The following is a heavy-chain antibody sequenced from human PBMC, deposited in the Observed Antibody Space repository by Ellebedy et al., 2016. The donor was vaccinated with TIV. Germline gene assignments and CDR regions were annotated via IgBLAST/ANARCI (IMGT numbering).Heavy chain of an antibody. CDR1: GGSFSGYY. CDR2: INHSGST. CDR3: ARDHGQILTGYYKRYYDMDV. V-gene: IGHV4-34*01. D-gene: IGHD3-9*01. Sequence: MPSETLSLTCAVYGGSFSGYYWSWIRQPPGKGLEWIGEINHSGSTNYNPSLKSRVTISVDTSKNQLSLKLSSATSADTAVYYCARDHGQILTGYYKRYYDMDVWGQGTTVTVSS. J-gene: IGHJ6*02.